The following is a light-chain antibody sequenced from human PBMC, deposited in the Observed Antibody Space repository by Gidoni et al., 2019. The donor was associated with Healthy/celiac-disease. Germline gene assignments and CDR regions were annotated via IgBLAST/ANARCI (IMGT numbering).Light chain of an antibody. CDR1: QSVSSSY. CDR2: GAP. J-gene: IGKJ1*01. V-gene: IGKV3-20*01. Sequence: TVVTQSPGTRSLSPGERATLSCRASQSVSSSYLAWYQQKPGQAPRLLIYGAPRRATGIPDRVSGSGSGTHFTLTLSRLEPEDLPVYSCQQYGSSPGPFGQGTQVDIK. CDR3: QQYGSSPGP.